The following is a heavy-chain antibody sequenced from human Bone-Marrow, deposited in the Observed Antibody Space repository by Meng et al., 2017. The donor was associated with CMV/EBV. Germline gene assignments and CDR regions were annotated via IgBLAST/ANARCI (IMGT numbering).Heavy chain of an antibody. D-gene: IGHD1-26*01. CDR2: HSTGSA. Sequence: SETLSLTCSVSGGSISGYQWAWVRQAPGKGLEWIGHSTGSATYNPSLKSRVTISVDASKKQSSLNLNFVTAADTALYFCARDNMGSLDYWGQGALVTVSS. CDR3: ARDNMGSLDY. CDR1: GGSISGYQ. J-gene: IGHJ4*02. V-gene: IGHV4-59*01.